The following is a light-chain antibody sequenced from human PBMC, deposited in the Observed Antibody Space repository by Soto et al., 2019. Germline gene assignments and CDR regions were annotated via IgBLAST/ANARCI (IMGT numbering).Light chain of an antibody. CDR3: QPYGTSPRT. J-gene: IGKJ1*01. Sequence: EVMLTQSPGTLSLSPGERATLSCRASQSIFSNYLAWYQQKSGQAPRLLIYGASNRATGIPDRFSGSGSGTDFTLTISRLEPEDFAVYYCQPYGTSPRTFGQGTKVEFK. CDR1: QSIFSNY. V-gene: IGKV3-20*01. CDR2: GAS.